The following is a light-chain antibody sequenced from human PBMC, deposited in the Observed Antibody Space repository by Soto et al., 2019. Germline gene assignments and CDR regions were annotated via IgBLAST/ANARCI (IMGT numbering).Light chain of an antibody. J-gene: IGKJ5*01. CDR3: QQYDSSPYT. Sequence: DIQMTQSPSSLSTSVGDRVTITCQASQDISNFLNWYQQRPGKAPKLLISDASNLKTGVPSRFSGSGSGTDFTFTITSLQPDAIAPYYCQQYDSSPYTFGQGTRLEI. CDR1: QDISNF. CDR2: DAS. V-gene: IGKV1-33*01.